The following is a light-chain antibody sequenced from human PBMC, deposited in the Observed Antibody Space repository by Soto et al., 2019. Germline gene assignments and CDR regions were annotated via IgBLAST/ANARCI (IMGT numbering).Light chain of an antibody. Sequence: EIVLTQSPATLSLSPGERVTLSCRAGQNVDSTYLAWYQQKPGQAPRLLIYGTSSRATGIPDRFSGSGFGTDFTLTISRLEPEDFAVYYCQQFSRPSQYTFGQGTKLEIK. CDR2: GTS. CDR3: QQFSRPSQYT. J-gene: IGKJ2*01. CDR1: QNVDSTY. V-gene: IGKV3-20*01.